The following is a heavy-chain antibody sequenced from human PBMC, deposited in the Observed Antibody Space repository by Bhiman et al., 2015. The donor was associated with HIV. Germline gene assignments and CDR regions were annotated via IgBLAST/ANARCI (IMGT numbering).Heavy chain of an antibody. V-gene: IGHV3-33*06. CDR3: AKDRGSSSYVEYYFDY. Sequence: QVQLVESGGGVVKPGGSLRLSCAASGFTFSSYGMHWVRQAPGKGLEWVAVIWYDGSNKYYADSVKGRFTISRDNSKNTLYLQMNSLRAEDTAVYYCAKDRGSSSYVEYYFDYWGQGTLVTVSS. J-gene: IGHJ4*02. CDR2: IWYDGSNK. CDR1: GFTFSSYG. D-gene: IGHD6-13*01.